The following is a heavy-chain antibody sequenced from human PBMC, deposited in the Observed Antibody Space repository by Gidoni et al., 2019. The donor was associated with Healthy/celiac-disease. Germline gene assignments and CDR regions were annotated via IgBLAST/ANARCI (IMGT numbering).Heavy chain of an antibody. D-gene: IGHD3-22*01. Sequence: EVRRLESGRGLVQLGGSLRLSGSHFDSTFSSYGMGWASQAPGKRLEWVSYISGSGGSTYYADSVKCRFTISIDNSKNTLYLQMNSLRAEDTAVYYCAKELTYYYDSSGSNGGGDAFDIWVQGTMVTVSS. V-gene: IGHV3-23*01. J-gene: IGHJ3*02. CDR1: DSTFSSYG. CDR3: AKELTYYYDSSGSNGGGDAFDI. CDR2: ISGSGGST.